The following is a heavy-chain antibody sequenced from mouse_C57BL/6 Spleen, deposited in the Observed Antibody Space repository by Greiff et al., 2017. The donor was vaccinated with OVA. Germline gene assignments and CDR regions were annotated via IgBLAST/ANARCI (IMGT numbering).Heavy chain of an antibody. CDR3: ARPYYSNYVGYYAMDY. Sequence: VQLQQSGAELVRPGSSVKLSCKASGYTFTSYWMHWVKQRPIQGLEWIGNIDPSDSETHYNQKFKDKATLTVDKSSSTAYRQLSSLTSEDSAVYYCARPYYSNYVGYYAMDYWGQGTSVTVSS. J-gene: IGHJ4*01. V-gene: IGHV1-52*01. CDR2: IDPSDSET. D-gene: IGHD2-5*01. CDR1: GYTFTSYW.